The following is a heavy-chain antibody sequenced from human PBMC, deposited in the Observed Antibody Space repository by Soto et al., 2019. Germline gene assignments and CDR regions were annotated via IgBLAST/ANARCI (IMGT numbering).Heavy chain of an antibody. CDR1: GYSFISYW. CDR3: ARGGGLPGAFDI. D-gene: IGHD3-16*01. CDR2: IDPSDSYT. Sequence: GVPLKVSCKGAGYSFISYWISWVSQMPGKGLEWMGRIDPSDSYTNYSPSFQGHVTISADKSISTAYLQWSSLKASDTAMYYCARGGGLPGAFDIWGQGTMVTVSS. V-gene: IGHV5-10-1*01. J-gene: IGHJ3*02.